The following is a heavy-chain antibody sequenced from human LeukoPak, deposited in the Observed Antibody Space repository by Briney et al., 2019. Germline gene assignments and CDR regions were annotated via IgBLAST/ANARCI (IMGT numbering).Heavy chain of an antibody. D-gene: IGHD3-10*01. CDR3: ARAGYYYGSGSYYNTPHFDY. J-gene: IGHJ4*02. Sequence: SETLSLTCTVSGGSISSYYWSWIRQPPGKGLEWIGYIYYSGSTNYNPSLKSRVTISVDTSKNQFSLKLSSVTAADTAVYYCARAGYYYGSGSYYNTPHFDYWGQGTLVTVSS. CDR1: GGSISSYY. CDR2: IYYSGST. V-gene: IGHV4-59*01.